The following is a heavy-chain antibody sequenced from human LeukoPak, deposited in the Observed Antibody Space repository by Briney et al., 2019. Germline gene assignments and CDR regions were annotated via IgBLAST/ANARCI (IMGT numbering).Heavy chain of an antibody. Sequence: SETLSLTCAVYGGSFSGYYWSWIRQPPGKGLEWIGEINHSGSTNYNPSLKSRVTISVDTSKNQFSLKLSSVTAADTAVYYCARLGASLGYCSGSSCYDDYWGQGTLVTVSS. J-gene: IGHJ4*01. D-gene: IGHD2-15*01. CDR1: GGSFSGYY. CDR2: INHSGST. CDR3: ARLGASLGYCSGSSCYDDY. V-gene: IGHV4-34*01.